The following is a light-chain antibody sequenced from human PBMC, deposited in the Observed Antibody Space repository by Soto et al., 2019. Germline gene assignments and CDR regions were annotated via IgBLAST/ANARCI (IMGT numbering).Light chain of an antibody. V-gene: IGLV2-8*01. CDR1: GSDIGAYNF. Sequence: QSALAQPPSASGSPGQSVTISCTGSGSDIGAYNFVSWYQQHPGKAPKLMIFGVTERPSGVPDRFSGSKSGNTASLTVSGLQADDEAVYYCCSYAGSSTHVVFGGGTKLTVL. J-gene: IGLJ2*01. CDR2: GVT. CDR3: CSYAGSSTHVV.